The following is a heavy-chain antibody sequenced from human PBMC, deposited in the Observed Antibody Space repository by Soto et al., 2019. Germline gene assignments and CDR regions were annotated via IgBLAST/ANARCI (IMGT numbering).Heavy chain of an antibody. CDR3: AKDRLGYCSGGSCYQYYFDY. CDR2: ISYDGSNK. Sequence: QVPLVESGGGVVQPGRSLRLSCAASGFTFSSYGMHWVRKAPGKGLEWVAVISYDGSNKYYADSVKGRFTISRDNSKNTLYLQMNSLRAEDTAVYYCAKDRLGYCSGGSCYQYYFDYWGQGTLVTVSS. D-gene: IGHD2-15*01. V-gene: IGHV3-30*18. CDR1: GFTFSSYG. J-gene: IGHJ4*02.